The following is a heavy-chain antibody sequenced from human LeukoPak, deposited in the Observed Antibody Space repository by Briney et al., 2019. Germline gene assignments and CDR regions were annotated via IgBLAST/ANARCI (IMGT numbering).Heavy chain of an antibody. J-gene: IGHJ6*03. V-gene: IGHV1-8*03. CDR1: GYTFTGYY. CDR3: ARGKGYCSGGSCSLYYMDV. Sequence: ASVKVSCKASGYTFTGYYMHWVRQAPGQGLEWMGWINPNSGNTGYAQKFQGRVTITRNTSISTAYMELSSLRSEDTAVYYCARGKGYCSGGSCSLYYMDVWGKGTTVTVSS. CDR2: INPNSGNT. D-gene: IGHD2-15*01.